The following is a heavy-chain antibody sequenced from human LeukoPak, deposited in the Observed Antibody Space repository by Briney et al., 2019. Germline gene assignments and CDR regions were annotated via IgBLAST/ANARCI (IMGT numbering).Heavy chain of an antibody. J-gene: IGHJ4*02. Sequence: GGSLRLSCAASGSTFSSYAMHWVRQAAGKGLEWVAVISYDGSDKYYADSVKGRFTISRDNSKNTLYLQMNSLRPEDTAVYYCARLFRVVVPAANTHFDYWGQGTLVTVSS. V-gene: IGHV3-30*04. CDR1: GSTFSSYA. CDR3: ARLFRVVVPAANTHFDY. CDR2: ISYDGSDK. D-gene: IGHD2-2*01.